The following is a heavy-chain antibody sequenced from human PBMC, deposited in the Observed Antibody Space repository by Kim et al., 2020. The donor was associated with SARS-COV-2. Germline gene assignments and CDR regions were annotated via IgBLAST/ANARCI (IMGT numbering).Heavy chain of an antibody. CDR3: AKAGAAKGLFDF. J-gene: IGHJ4*02. Sequence: ADSVKGRFTISRDDSNNTLYLQMNSLRAEDTAVYYWAKAGAAKGLFDFWGQGTLVTVSS. V-gene: IGHV3-23*01. D-gene: IGHD1-26*01.